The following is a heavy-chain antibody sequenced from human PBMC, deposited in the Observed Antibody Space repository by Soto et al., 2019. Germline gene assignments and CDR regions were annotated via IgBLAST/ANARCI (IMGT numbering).Heavy chain of an antibody. V-gene: IGHV4-34*01. CDR2: INHSGST. D-gene: IGHD3-3*01. J-gene: IGHJ6*03. CDR3: ARGGIPYYDFWSGPKYYYYYYMDV. Sequence: SETLSLTCAVYGGSFSGYYWSWIRQPPGKGLEWIGEINHSGSTNYNPSLKSRVTISVDTSKNQFSLKLSSVTAADTAVYYCARGGIPYYDFWSGPKYYYYYYMDVWGKGTTVTVSS. CDR1: GGSFSGYY.